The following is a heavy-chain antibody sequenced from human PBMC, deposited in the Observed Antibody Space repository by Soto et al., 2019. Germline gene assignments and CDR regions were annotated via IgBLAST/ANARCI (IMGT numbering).Heavy chain of an antibody. CDR2: ISTYNGNT. J-gene: IGHJ6*02. D-gene: IGHD4-4*01. CDR3: ARDSNETAVSVSFYGMDI. Sequence: QVQLVQSGAEVKKPGASVKVSCKASGYTFTNYAISWVRQAPGQGLEWMGWISTYNGNTKYAKKVKGRVTLTTDTSTSTANMELRNLRGDDTAMYFCARDSNETAVSVSFYGMDIWGQGTTVIVSS. CDR1: GYTFTNYA. V-gene: IGHV1-18*01.